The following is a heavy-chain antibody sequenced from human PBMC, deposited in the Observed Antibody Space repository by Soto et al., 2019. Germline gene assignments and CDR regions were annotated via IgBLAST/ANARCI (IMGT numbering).Heavy chain of an antibody. CDR1: GFIFDSFA. D-gene: IGHD3-10*01. J-gene: IGHJ5*02. V-gene: IGHV3-23*04. CDR3: AKDRAFWFGEVGWFDP. Sequence: EVQLVASGGGLVQPGGSLRLSCAASGFIFDSFALSWVRQAPGQGLEWVSGIGGSGGRTYYADSVKGRFTISRANSKNTLYLQMSSLSAEDTAIYYCAKDRAFWFGEVGWFDPWGQGTLVTVSS. CDR2: IGGSGGRT.